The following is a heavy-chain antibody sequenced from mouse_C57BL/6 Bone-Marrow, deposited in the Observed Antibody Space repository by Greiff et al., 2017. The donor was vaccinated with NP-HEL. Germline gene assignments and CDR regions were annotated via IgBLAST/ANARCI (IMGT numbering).Heavy chain of an antibody. Sequence: EVMLVESGGGLVKPGGSLKLSCAASGFTFSDYGMHWVRQAPEKGLEWVAYISSGSITFYYADTVKGRFTISRDNAKNTLFLQMTSLRSEDTAMYYCARSYYYAMDYWGQGTSVTVSS. J-gene: IGHJ4*01. CDR1: GFTFSDYG. CDR3: ARSYYYAMDY. V-gene: IGHV5-17*01. CDR2: ISSGSITF.